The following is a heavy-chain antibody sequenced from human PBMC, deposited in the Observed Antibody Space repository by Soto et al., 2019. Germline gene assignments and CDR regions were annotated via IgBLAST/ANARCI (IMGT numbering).Heavy chain of an antibody. CDR2: INPNSGDT. CDR3: ARDEAYCGGDCYSGFWFDP. CDR1: GYTFTGYY. V-gene: IGHV1-2*02. D-gene: IGHD2-21*02. J-gene: IGHJ5*02. Sequence: GASVKVSCKASGYTFTGYYMHWVRQAPGQGLEWMGWINPNSGDTNYAQKFQGRVTMTRDTSISTAYMELSRLRSDDTAVYYCARDEAYCGGDCYSGFWFDPWGQGTLVTVSS.